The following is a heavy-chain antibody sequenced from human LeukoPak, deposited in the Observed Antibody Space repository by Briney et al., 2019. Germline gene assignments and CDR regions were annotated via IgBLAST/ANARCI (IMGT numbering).Heavy chain of an antibody. Sequence: SETLSLTCNVSGDSIGRSTYYWGWVRQTPEKGLEWIRSIFYNGRTYYTPSLQSRVIMSLDTSKNQFSLRLTSVTAADTAVYYCARQVAVVEPTDPNWFDSWGQGTLVTVSS. V-gene: IGHV4-39*07. CDR3: ARQVAVVEPTDPNWFDS. D-gene: IGHD2-21*01. J-gene: IGHJ5*01. CDR1: GDSIGRSTYY. CDR2: IFYNGRT.